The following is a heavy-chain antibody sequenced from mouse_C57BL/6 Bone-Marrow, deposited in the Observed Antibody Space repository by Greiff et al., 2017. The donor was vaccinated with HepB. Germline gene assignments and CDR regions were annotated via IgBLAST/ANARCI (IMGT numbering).Heavy chain of an antibody. CDR2: IDPSDSET. V-gene: IGHV1-52*01. CDR1: GYTFTSYW. CDR3: ARDGFRDYGPYAMDY. J-gene: IGHJ4*01. Sequence: QVQLQQPGAELVRPGSSVKLSCKASGYTFTSYWMHWVKQRPIQGLEWIGNIDPSDSETHYNQKFKDKATLTVDKSSSTAYMQLSSLTSEDSAVYYCARDGFRDYGPYAMDYWGQGTSVTVSS. D-gene: IGHD1-1*01.